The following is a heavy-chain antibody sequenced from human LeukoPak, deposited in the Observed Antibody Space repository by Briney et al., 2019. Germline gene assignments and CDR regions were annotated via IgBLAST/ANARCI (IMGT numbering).Heavy chain of an antibody. Sequence: GGSLRLSCAASGFTFSSYAMSWVRQAPGKWLEWVSLISGSGGSTYYADSVKGRFTISRDNSKNTLYLQMNNLRAEDTAVYYCARGDYYYYYYMDVWGKGTTVTISS. CDR2: ISGSGGST. V-gene: IGHV3-23*01. CDR3: ARGDYYYYYYMDV. J-gene: IGHJ6*03. CDR1: GFTFSSYA.